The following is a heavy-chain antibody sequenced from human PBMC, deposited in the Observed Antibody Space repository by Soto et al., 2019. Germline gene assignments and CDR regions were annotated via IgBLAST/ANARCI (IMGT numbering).Heavy chain of an antibody. D-gene: IGHD3-10*01. CDR2: ISYDGSNK. CDR1: GFTFSSYA. V-gene: IGHV3-30-3*01. Sequence: GGSLRLSCAASGFTFSSYAMHWVRQAPGKGLEWVAVISYDGSNKYYADSVKGRFTISRDNAKNSLYLQMNSLRDEDTAVYYCARGPRVRGVTNDYYYYGMDVWGQGTTVTVSS. CDR3: ARGPRVRGVTNDYYYYGMDV. J-gene: IGHJ6*02.